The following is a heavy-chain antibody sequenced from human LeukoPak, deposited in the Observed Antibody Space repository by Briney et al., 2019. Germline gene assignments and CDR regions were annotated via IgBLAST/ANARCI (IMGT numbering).Heavy chain of an antibody. CDR3: ARDLRRYYYDSSGYYYEDY. CDR2: ISSSSSYI. CDR1: GFTFSSYR. V-gene: IGHV3-21*01. D-gene: IGHD3-22*01. J-gene: IGHJ4*02. Sequence: GGSLRLSCAASGFTFSSYRMNWVRQAPGKGLEWVSFISSSSSYIYYADSVKGRFTISRDNAKNSLYLQMNSLRAEDTAVYYCARDLRRYYYDSSGYYYEDYWGQETLVTVSS.